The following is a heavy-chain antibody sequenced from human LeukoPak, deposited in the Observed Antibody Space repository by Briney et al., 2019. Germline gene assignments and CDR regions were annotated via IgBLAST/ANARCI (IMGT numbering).Heavy chain of an antibody. J-gene: IGHJ5*02. D-gene: IGHD2-15*01. CDR3: AKGALSAFDP. CDR1: GFTFRSYW. V-gene: IGHV3-74*01. Sequence: GGSLRLSCAASGFTFRSYWMDWVRQAPGKGLVWVSRINSDGSITSDADSVKGRFTISRDNAKNTLFLQMNSLRVEDTAVYYCAKGALSAFDPWGQGTLVTVSS. CDR2: INSDGSIT.